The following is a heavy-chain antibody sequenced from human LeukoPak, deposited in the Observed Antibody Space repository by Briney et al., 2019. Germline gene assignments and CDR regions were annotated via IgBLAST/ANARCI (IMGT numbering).Heavy chain of an antibody. Sequence: PGGSLRLSCAASGFTFDDYGMHWVRQAPGKGLEWVSGISWNSGSIAYADSVKGRFTISRDNAKNSLYLQMNSLRAEDTAVYYCARDLGVVTYMDVWGKGTTVTVSS. J-gene: IGHJ6*03. CDR3: ARDLGVVTYMDV. CDR1: GFTFDDYG. D-gene: IGHD3-3*01. CDR2: ISWNSGSI. V-gene: IGHV3-9*01.